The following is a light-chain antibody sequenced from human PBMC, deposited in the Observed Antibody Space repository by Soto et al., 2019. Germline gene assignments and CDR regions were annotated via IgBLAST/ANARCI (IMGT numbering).Light chain of an antibody. Sequence: DVVMTQSPLSLPVTLGQPASISCKSSQSLVFSDGSTFLHWFQQRPGQSPRRLIYRVSNRDSGVPDRLSGSGSGTDFTLRISRVEAEDVGIYYCMQGTHWPYTFGQGTKLEIK. CDR2: RVS. CDR3: MQGTHWPYT. J-gene: IGKJ2*01. CDR1: QSLVFSDGSTF. V-gene: IGKV2-30*01.